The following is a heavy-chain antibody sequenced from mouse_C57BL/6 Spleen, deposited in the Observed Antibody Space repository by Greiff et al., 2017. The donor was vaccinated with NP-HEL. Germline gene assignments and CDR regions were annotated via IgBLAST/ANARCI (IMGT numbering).Heavy chain of an antibody. CDR2: INPNNGGT. Sequence: EVQLQQSGPELVKPGASVKISCKASGYTFTDYYMNWVKQSHGKSLEWIGDINPNNGGTSYNQKFKGKATLTVDKSSSTAYMELRSLTSEDSAVYYCARSGGYYGSSRAWFAYWGQRTLVTVSA. D-gene: IGHD1-1*01. J-gene: IGHJ3*01. V-gene: IGHV1-26*01. CDR3: ARSGGYYGSSRAWFAY. CDR1: GYTFTDYY.